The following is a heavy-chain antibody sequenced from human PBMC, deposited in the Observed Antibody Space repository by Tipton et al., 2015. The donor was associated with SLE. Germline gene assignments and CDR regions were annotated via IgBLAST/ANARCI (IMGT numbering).Heavy chain of an antibody. J-gene: IGHJ3*02. Sequence: TLSLTCTVSGGSISSYYWSWIRQPPGKGLEWIGYIYYSGSTNYNPSLKSRVTISVDTSKNQFSLKLSSVTAADTAVYYCAAEGIAAAGNAFDIWGQGTMVTDAS. CDR1: GGSISSYY. V-gene: IGHV4-59*01. CDR3: AAEGIAAAGNAFDI. CDR2: IYYSGST. D-gene: IGHD6-13*01.